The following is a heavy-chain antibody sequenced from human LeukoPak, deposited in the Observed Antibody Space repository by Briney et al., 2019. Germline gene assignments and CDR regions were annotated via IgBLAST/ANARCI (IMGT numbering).Heavy chain of an antibody. CDR1: GGSISSGSYY. D-gene: IGHD4-17*01. CDR3: VTTPHNYGDHNWFDP. CDR2: IFHSGST. V-gene: IGHV4-39*07. Sequence: NPSQTLSLTCTVSGGSISSGSYYWSWIRRPPGKGLEWIGSIFHSGSTYYNPSLKSRVAVSLDTSKNQFSLKLSSVTAADTAVYHCVTTPHNYGDHNWFDPWGQGTLVTVSS. J-gene: IGHJ5*02.